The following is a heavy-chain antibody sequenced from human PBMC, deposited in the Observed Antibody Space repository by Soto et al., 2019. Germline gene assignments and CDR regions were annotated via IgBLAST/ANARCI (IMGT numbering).Heavy chain of an antibody. CDR2: IYYSGST. J-gene: IGHJ6*02. CDR1: GGSISSYY. CDR3: ARDGWLVLGSENEDYYYYGMDV. D-gene: IGHD3-10*01. V-gene: IGHV4-59*01. Sequence: PSETLSLTCTVSGGSISSYYWSWIRQPPGKGLEWIGYIYYSGSTNYNPSLKSRVTISVDTSKNQFSLKLSSVTAADTAVYYCARDGWLVLGSENEDYYYYGMDVWGQGTTVTVSS.